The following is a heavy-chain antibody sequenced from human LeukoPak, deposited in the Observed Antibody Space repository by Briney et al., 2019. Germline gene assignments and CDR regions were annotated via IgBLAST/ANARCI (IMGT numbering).Heavy chain of an antibody. J-gene: IGHJ4*02. CDR1: GGSISSGGYY. D-gene: IGHD2-15*01. V-gene: IGHV4-31*03. CDR2: IYYSGST. CDR3: ARATLDVVVAY. Sequence: PSETLSLTCTVSGGSISSGGYYWSWIRQHPGKGLEWIGYIYYSGSTYYNPSHKSRVTISVDTSKNQFSLKLSSVTAADTAVYYCARATLDVVVAYWGQGTLVTVSS.